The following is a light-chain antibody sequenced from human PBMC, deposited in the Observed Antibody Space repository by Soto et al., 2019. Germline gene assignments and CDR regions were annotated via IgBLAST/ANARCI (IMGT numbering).Light chain of an antibody. CDR2: GNS. CDR1: SSNIGAGYD. Sequence: QSVLTQPPSVSGAPGQRVTISCAGSSSNIGAGYDVHWYQQLPGTAPKLLIYGNSNRPSGVPDRFSGSKSGTSASLAITGLQAADEADYYCQSYDSSPSALVFGGGTKLTVL. J-gene: IGLJ2*01. V-gene: IGLV1-40*01. CDR3: QSYDSSPSALV.